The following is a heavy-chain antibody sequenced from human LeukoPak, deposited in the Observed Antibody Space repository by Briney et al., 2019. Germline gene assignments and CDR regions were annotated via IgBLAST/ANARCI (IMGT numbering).Heavy chain of an antibody. CDR2: ISWNSGSI. D-gene: IGHD4-23*01. Sequence: GGSLRLSCAASGFTFDDYAMHWVRQAPGKGLEWVSGISWNSGSIGYADSVKGRFTISRDNAKNSLYLQMNSLRAEDTAVYYCASRAGGLDAFDIWGQGTMVTVSS. CDR1: GFTFDDYA. J-gene: IGHJ3*02. V-gene: IGHV3-9*01. CDR3: ASRAGGLDAFDI.